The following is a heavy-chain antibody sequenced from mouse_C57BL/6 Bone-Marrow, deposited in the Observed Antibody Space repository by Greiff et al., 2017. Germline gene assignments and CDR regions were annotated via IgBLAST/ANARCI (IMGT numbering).Heavy chain of an antibody. Sequence: QVQLQQPGAELVMPGASVKLFCKASGYTFTSYWMHWVKQRPGQGLEWIGEIDPSDSYTNYNQKFKGKSTLTVDKSSSTAYMQLSSLTSEDSAVYYCAPLLPTGFDYWGQGTTLTVSS. D-gene: IGHD1-2*01. V-gene: IGHV1-69*01. CDR1: GYTFTSYW. CDR3: APLLPTGFDY. CDR2: IDPSDSYT. J-gene: IGHJ2*01.